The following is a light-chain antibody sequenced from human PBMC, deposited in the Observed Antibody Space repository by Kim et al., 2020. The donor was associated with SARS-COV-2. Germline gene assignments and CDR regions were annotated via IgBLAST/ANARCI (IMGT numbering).Light chain of an antibody. CDR1: QSVSSN. CDR2: GAS. CDR3: QQYNNWLYT. Sequence: EIVMTQSPATLSVSPGERATLSGRASQSVSSNLAWYQQKPGQAPRLLISGASTRATGIPARFSGSGSGTEFTLTISSLQSEDFAVYYCQQYNNWLYTFGQGTKLEIK. V-gene: IGKV3-15*01. J-gene: IGKJ2*01.